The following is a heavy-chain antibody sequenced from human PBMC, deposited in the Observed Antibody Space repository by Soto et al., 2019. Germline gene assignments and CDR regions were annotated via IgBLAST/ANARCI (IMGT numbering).Heavy chain of an antibody. CDR3: AKAGVRGQYQLLVPYYYYGMDV. CDR1: GFTFSSYG. Sequence: QVQLVESGGGVVQPGRSLRLSCAASGFTFSSYGMHWVRQAPGKGLEWVAVISYDGSNKYYADSVKGRFTISRDNSKNTLYLQMNSLRAEYTAVYYCAKAGVRGQYQLLVPYYYYGMDVWGQGTTVTVSS. J-gene: IGHJ6*02. D-gene: IGHD2-2*01. CDR2: ISYDGSNK. V-gene: IGHV3-30*18.